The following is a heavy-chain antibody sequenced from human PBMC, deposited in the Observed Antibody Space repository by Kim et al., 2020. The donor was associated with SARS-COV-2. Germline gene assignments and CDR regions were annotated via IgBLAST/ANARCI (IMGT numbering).Heavy chain of an antibody. J-gene: IGHJ4*02. CDR1: GGTFSSYA. CDR3: ASPVGAAAGLGRYDY. Sequence: SVKVSCKASGGTFSSYAISWVRQAPGQGLEWMGGIIPIFGTANYAQKFQGRVTITADESTSTAYMELSSLRSEDTAVYYCASPVGAAAGLGRYDYWGQGTLVTVSS. CDR2: IIPIFGTA. D-gene: IGHD6-13*01. V-gene: IGHV1-69*13.